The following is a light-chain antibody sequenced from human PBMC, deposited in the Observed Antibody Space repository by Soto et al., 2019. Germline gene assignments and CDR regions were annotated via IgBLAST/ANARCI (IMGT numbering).Light chain of an antibody. CDR3: SAYTVSRTYV. CDR1: SSDVGAYNF. Sequence: QSVLTQPASVSGSPGQSITISCTGTSSDVGAYNFVSWHQQHPGKAPKLMIYNVYDRPSGISYRFSGSKSGNTASLTISGLQREDEADYYRSAYTVSRTYVFGTGTKVTVL. J-gene: IGLJ1*01. V-gene: IGLV2-14*03. CDR2: NVY.